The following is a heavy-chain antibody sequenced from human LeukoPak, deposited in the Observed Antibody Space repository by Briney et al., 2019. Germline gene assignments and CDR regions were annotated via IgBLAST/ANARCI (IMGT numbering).Heavy chain of an antibody. D-gene: IGHD4-17*01. Sequence: SVKVSCKASGGTFSSYAISWVRQAPGQGLEWMGGIIPIFGTANYAQKFQGRVTITTDESTSTAYMELSSLRSEDTAVYYCARDFRDYGDYRYFDYWGQGILVTVSS. J-gene: IGHJ4*02. CDR3: ARDFRDYGDYRYFDY. CDR1: GGTFSSYA. V-gene: IGHV1-69*05. CDR2: IIPIFGTA.